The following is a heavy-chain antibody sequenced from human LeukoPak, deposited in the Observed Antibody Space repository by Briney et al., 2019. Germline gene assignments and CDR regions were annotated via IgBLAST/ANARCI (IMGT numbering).Heavy chain of an antibody. Sequence: PGGYLRLSCAASGFTFSSYSMNWVRQAPGKGLEWVSSISSSSSYIYYADSVKGRFTISRDNAKNSLYLQMNSLRAEDTAVYYCARSPDIYYYDSSGKYYYYMDVWGKGTTVTVSS. V-gene: IGHV3-21*01. CDR3: ARSPDIYYYDSSGKYYYYMDV. CDR1: GFTFSSYS. J-gene: IGHJ6*03. CDR2: ISSSSSYI. D-gene: IGHD3-22*01.